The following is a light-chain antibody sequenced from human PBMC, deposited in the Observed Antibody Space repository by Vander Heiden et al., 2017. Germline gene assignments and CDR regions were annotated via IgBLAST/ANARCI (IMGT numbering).Light chain of an antibody. V-gene: IGKV1-27*01. CDR3: QKDNSAPLT. CDR2: AAS. Sequence: DIQMTQSPSALSSSVGDRVTITCRATQGISNYLAWSQQKPGKVPKLLIYAASTLQSGVPSRFRGSGSGTDFTLTISCLQPEDVATYYCQKDNSAPLTFGGGTKVEIK. CDR1: QGISNY. J-gene: IGKJ4*01.